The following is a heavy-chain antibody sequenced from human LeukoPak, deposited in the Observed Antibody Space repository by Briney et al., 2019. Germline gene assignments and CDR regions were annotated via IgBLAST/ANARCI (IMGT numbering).Heavy chain of an antibody. V-gene: IGHV4-34*01. CDR3: ARGRGDIVVVVAPFDY. CDR2: INHSGST. CDR1: GGSFSGYY. D-gene: IGHD2-15*01. J-gene: IGHJ4*02. Sequence: SETLSLTCAVYGGSFSGYYWSWIRQPPGKGLECIGEINHSGSTNYNPSLKSRVTISVDTSKNQFSLKLSSVTAADTAVYYCARGRGDIVVVVAPFDYWGQGTLVTVSS.